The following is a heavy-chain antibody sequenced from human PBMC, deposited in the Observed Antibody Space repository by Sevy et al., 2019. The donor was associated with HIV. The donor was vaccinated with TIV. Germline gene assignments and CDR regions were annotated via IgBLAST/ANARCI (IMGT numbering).Heavy chain of an antibody. D-gene: IGHD6-19*01. J-gene: IGHJ6*02. CDR1: GGSFSGYY. CDR2: INHSGST. CDR3: ARVNQRAVAGKYYYYHYGMDV. Sequence: SETLSLTCAVYGGSFSGYYWSWIRQPPGKGLEWIGEINHSGSTNYNPSLKSRVTISVDTSKNQFSLKLSSVTPADTAVYYCARVNQRAVAGKYYYYHYGMDVWGQGTTVTVSS. V-gene: IGHV4-34*01.